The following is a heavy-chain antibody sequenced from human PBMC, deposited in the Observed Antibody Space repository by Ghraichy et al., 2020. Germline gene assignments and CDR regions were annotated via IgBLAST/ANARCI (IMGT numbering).Heavy chain of an antibody. J-gene: IGHJ4*02. Sequence: GESLNISCAASGFTFSSYSMNWVRQAPGKGLEWVSYISSSSSTIYYADSVKGRFTISRDNAKNSLYLQMNSLRDEDTAVYYCASGSYRGDYWGQGTLVTVSS. CDR3: ASGSYRGDY. CDR2: ISSSSSTI. D-gene: IGHD1-26*01. V-gene: IGHV3-48*02. CDR1: GFTFSSYS.